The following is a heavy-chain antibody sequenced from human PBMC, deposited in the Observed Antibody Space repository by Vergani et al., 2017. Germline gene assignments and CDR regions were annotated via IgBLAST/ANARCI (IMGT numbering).Heavy chain of an antibody. Sequence: QVQLVQSGAEVKKPGSSVKVSCKASGGTFSSYAISWVRQAPGQGLEWMGRIIPIFGTANYAQKFQGSVTITADESTSTAYMELSSLRSEDTAVYYCAREPYCGGDCYSGGTYYGMDVWGQGTTVTVSS. J-gene: IGHJ6*02. CDR1: GGTFSSYA. CDR3: AREPYCGGDCYSGGTYYGMDV. D-gene: IGHD2-21*02. CDR2: IIPIFGTA. V-gene: IGHV1-69*18.